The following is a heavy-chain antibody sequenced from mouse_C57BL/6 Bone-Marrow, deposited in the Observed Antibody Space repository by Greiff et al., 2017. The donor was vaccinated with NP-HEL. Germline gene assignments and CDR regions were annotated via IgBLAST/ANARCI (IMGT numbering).Heavy chain of an antibody. CDR2: IYPRRGNT. V-gene: IGHV1-81*01. CDR1: GYTFTSYG. D-gene: IGHD2-10*01. CDR3: AREKSYWAWFAY. Sequence: QVQLKQSGAELARPGASVKLSCKASGYTFTSYGISWVKQRTGQGLEWIGEIYPRRGNTYYNEKFKGKATLTADKSSSTAYMELRSLTSEDSAVYFCAREKSYWAWFAYWGQGTLVTVSA. J-gene: IGHJ3*01.